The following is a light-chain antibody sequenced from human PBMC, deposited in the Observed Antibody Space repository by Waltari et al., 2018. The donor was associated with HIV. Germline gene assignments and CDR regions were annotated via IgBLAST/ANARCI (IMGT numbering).Light chain of an antibody. CDR2: EAS. CDR3: QQRSDWPRST. V-gene: IGKV3-11*01. Sequence: DIVLTQSPATLSLSPGERATLSCRASQSVSTYLAWYQQRPGQAPRLLIYEASSRATGIPARFSGSGSGTDFTLTISSLEPADFAVYYCQQRSDWPRSTFGGGTKVEIK. J-gene: IGKJ4*01. CDR1: QSVSTY.